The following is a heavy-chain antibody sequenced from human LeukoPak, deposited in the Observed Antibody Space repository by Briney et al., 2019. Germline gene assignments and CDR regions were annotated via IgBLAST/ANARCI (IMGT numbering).Heavy chain of an antibody. D-gene: IGHD5-24*01. J-gene: IGHJ4*02. CDR1: GFTFSSYG. V-gene: IGHV3-33*01. Sequence: GRSLRLSCAASGFTFSSYGMHWVRQAPGKGLEGGAVIWYDGSNKYYADSVKGRFTISRDNSKNTLYLQMNSLRAEDTAVYYCARGGWLQERRIDYWGQGTLVTVSS. CDR2: IWYDGSNK. CDR3: ARGGWLQERRIDY.